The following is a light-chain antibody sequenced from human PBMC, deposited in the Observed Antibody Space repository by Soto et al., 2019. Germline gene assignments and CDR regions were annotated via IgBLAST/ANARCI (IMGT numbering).Light chain of an antibody. CDR2: EVS. J-gene: IGLJ3*02. CDR3: SSYTGSSTPV. CDR1: SSDVGGYNY. V-gene: IGLV2-14*01. Sequence: QSALTQPSSVSGSPGQSITISCTGTSSDVGGYNYVSWYQHHPGKAPKLMIYEVSNRPSGVSNRFSGSKSGNPASLTISGLQAEDEADYYCSSYTGSSTPVFGGGTKLTVL.